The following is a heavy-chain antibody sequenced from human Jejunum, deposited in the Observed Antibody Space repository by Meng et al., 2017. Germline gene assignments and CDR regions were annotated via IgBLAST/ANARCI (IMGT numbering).Heavy chain of an antibody. CDR3: ARGGYYCQTGCPDH. Sequence: GESLKISCTAAGFTVSSTHMTWVRQAPRKGLEWVSVRYSGGVPYYADSVEGRFSISRDNSKNTVYLQMNSLRADDTAVYYCARGGYYCQTGCPDHWGQGTLVTVSS. CDR1: GFTVSSTH. D-gene: IGHD3-10*01. CDR2: RYSGGVP. V-gene: IGHV3-66*02. J-gene: IGHJ5*02.